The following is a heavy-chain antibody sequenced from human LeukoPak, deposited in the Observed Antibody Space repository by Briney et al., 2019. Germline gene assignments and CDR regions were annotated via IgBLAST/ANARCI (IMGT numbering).Heavy chain of an antibody. J-gene: IGHJ4*02. CDR2: INLNNRHT. D-gene: IGHD2-21*01. Sequence: INLNNRHTKYAQRFLRRVTMTRDKANTTDYMEMRRLRSEDTAVYFCASYPRNIPPPPFDYWGQGTLVTVSS. V-gene: IGHV1-2*02. CDR3: ASYPRNIPPPPFDY.